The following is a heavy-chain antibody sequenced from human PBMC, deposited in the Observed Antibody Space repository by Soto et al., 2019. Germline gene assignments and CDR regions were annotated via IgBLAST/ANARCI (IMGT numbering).Heavy chain of an antibody. Sequence: SQTLSLTCAISGDSVSSSSVTWNWIRQSPSRGLKWLGRTYYRSKWYNDYAESVKSRITINPDTSKNQFSLKLSSVTAADTAVYYCARLGRLNYGGRFPFDYWGQGTLVTVS. D-gene: IGHD4-17*01. CDR3: ARLGRLNYGGRFPFDY. CDR1: GDSVSSSSVT. CDR2: TYYRSKWYN. V-gene: IGHV6-1*01. J-gene: IGHJ4*02.